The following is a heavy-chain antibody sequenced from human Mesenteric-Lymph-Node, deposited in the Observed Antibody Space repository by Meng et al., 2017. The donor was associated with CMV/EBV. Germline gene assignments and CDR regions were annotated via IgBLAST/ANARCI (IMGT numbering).Heavy chain of an antibody. CDR1: GYTFTRFG. J-gene: IGHJ6*02. CDR3: ARSSFMMTIGGVFVLMDV. V-gene: IGHV1-18*01. CDR2: INTFNGDT. Sequence: ASVKVSCKASGYTFTRFGISWLRQAPGQGLEWMGWINTFNGDTNYAQEFQGRVTMTTDTSTSTGYMELGSLRSDDTAMYYCARSSFMMTIGGVFVLMDVWGQGTTVTVSS. D-gene: IGHD3-16*02.